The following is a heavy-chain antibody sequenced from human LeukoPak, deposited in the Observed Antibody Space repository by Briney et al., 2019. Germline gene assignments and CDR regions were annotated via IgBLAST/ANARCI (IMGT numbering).Heavy chain of an antibody. V-gene: IGHV3-30*18. Sequence: PGGSLRLSCAASGFTFSSYGMHWVRQAPGKGLEWVAVISYDGSNKYYADSVKGRFTISRGNSKNTLYLQMNSLRAEDTAVYYCAKGDYYDSSGDCFDYWGQGTLVTVSS. D-gene: IGHD3-22*01. J-gene: IGHJ4*02. CDR1: GFTFSSYG. CDR2: ISYDGSNK. CDR3: AKGDYYDSSGDCFDY.